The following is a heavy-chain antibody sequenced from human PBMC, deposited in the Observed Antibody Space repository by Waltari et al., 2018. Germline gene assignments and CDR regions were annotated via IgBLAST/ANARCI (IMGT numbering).Heavy chain of an antibody. Sequence: QVQLVESGGGLVKPGGSLRLSCAASGFTFSDYYMSWLRQAPGKGLGGVSYISSSSSYTNYADSVKGRFTISRDNAKNSLYLQMNSLRAEDTAVYYCARGRLIAADYFDYWGQGTLVTVSS. V-gene: IGHV3-11*06. CDR1: GFTFSDYY. CDR2: ISSSSSYT. J-gene: IGHJ4*02. CDR3: ARGRLIAADYFDY. D-gene: IGHD6-6*01.